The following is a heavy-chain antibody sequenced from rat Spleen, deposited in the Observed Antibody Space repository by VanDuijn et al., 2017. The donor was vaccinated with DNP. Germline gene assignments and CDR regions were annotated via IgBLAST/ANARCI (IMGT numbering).Heavy chain of an antibody. J-gene: IGHJ4*01. D-gene: IGHD1-12*02. CDR3: AKDAEYYYDGSYYYGVMDA. CDR2: ISNDGGST. V-gene: IGHV5S13*01. CDR1: GFTFSKYG. Sequence: EVQLVESGGGLVQPGRSMKVSCAASGFTFSKYGMAWVRQAPKKGLEWVAYISNDGGSTYYRDSVKGRFTISRDNAKNTLYLQMDSLRSEDTATYYCAKDAEYYYDGSYYYGVMDAWGQGASVTVSS.